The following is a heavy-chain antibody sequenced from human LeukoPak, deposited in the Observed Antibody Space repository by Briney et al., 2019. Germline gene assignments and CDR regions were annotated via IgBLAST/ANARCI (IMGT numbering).Heavy chain of an antibody. J-gene: IGHJ4*02. CDR3: ARVSIAAAGSPGY. CDR2: ISSSSSYI. V-gene: IGHV3-21*01. Sequence: GSLRLSCAASGFTFGSYSMNWVRQAPGKGLEWVSSISSSSSYIYYADSVKGRFTISRDNAKNSLYLQMNSLRAEDTAVYYCARVSIAAAGSPGYWGQGTPVTVSS. CDR1: GFTFGSYS. D-gene: IGHD6-13*01.